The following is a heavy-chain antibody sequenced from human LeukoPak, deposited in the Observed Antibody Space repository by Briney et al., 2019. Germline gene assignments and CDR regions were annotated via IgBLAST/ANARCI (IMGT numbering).Heavy chain of an antibody. CDR2: ISWNSGSI. D-gene: IGHD5-18*01. Sequence: GGSLRLSCAASGFTFDDYAMHWVRHAPGKGLEWVSGISWNSGSIGYADSVKGRFTISRDNAKNSLYLQMNSLRAEDMALYYCAKAGASYDDYYMDVWGKGTTVTVSS. V-gene: IGHV3-9*03. J-gene: IGHJ6*03. CDR3: AKAGASYDDYYMDV. CDR1: GFTFDDYA.